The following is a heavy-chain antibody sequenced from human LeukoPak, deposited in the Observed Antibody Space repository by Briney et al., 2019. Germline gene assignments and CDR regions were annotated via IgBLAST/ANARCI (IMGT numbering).Heavy chain of an antibody. Sequence: AGGSLRLSCAASGFTFSNYAMNWVRQAPGKGLEWVSIISGTGYSTYYADSVKGRFTISRDNSKNTLYLQMNTLRAEDTAVYYCAKAGGDISDWSSHYFDYWGQGTLVTVSS. CDR1: GFTFSNYA. CDR2: ISGTGYST. CDR3: AKAGGDISDWSSHYFDY. J-gene: IGHJ4*02. V-gene: IGHV3-23*01. D-gene: IGHD3-9*01.